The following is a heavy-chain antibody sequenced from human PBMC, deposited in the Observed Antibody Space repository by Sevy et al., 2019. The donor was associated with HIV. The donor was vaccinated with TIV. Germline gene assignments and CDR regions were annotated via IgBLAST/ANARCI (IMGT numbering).Heavy chain of an antibody. CDR3: STDSWSQEDYYDY. D-gene: IGHD6-13*01. V-gene: IGHV3-15*01. CDR2: FKGKPSGGAR. CDR1: GFTFTNAW. J-gene: IGHJ4*02. Sequence: GGSLRLSCAASGFTFTNAWMSWVRQAPGKGLEWAGRFKGKPSGGARDYAPPVKGRFHISRDDSKNTLYLQMSSLRTDDTAVYYCSTDSWSQEDYYDYWGQGTLVTVSS.